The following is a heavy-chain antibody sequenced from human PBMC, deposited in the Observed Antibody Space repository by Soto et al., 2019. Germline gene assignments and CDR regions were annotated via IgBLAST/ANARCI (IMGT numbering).Heavy chain of an antibody. J-gene: IGHJ6*02. V-gene: IGHV4-34*01. CDR1: GGSFSGYY. D-gene: IGHD1-1*01. Sequence: SETLSLTCAVYGGSFSGYYWSWIRQPPGKGLEWIGEINHSGSTNYNPSLKSRVTISVDTSKNQFSLKLSSVTAADTAVYYCASATNWNPPAQTTTTSFIYYYYGMDVWGQGTTVTVSS. CDR3: ASATNWNPPAQTTTTSFIYYYYGMDV. CDR2: INHSGST.